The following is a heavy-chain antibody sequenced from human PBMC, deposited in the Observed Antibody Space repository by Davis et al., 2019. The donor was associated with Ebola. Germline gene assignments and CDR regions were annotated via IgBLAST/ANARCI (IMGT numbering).Heavy chain of an antibody. Sequence: PGGSLRLSCAASGFTFSSYAMHWVRQAPGKGLEWVAVIGYDGTDKYYAESVKGRFTISRDNSKNTLYLQMGSLRAEDMAVYYCARDTTGEDWHFDLWGRGTLVTVSS. J-gene: IGHJ2*01. CDR2: IGYDGTDK. CDR1: GFTFSSYA. CDR3: ARDTTGEDWHFDL. V-gene: IGHV3-30*14. D-gene: IGHD1-1*01.